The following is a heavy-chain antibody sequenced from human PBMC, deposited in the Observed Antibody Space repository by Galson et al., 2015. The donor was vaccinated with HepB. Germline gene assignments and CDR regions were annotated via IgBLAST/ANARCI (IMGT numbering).Heavy chain of an antibody. CDR3: ARGSGLVMSY. J-gene: IGHJ4*02. Sequence: ETLSLTCAVYGGSFSGYYWSWIRQPPGKGLEWIGEINHSGSTNYNPSLKSRVTISVDTSKNQFSLKLSSVTAADTAVYYCARGSGLVMSYWGQGTLVTVSS. D-gene: IGHD3-9*01. CDR1: GGSFSGYY. V-gene: IGHV4-34*01. CDR2: INHSGST.